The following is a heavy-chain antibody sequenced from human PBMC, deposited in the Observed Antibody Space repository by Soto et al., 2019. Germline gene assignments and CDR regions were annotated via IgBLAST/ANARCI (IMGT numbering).Heavy chain of an antibody. D-gene: IGHD4-17*01. J-gene: IGHJ6*02. Sequence: GGSLRLSCAASGFTFSSYWMHWVRQAPGKGLVWVSRINSDGSSTSYADPVKGRFTISRDNAKNTLYLQMNSLRAEDTAVYYCARDQDWMSYGRRGMDVWGQGTTVTVSS. CDR2: INSDGSST. CDR1: GFTFSSYW. CDR3: ARDQDWMSYGRRGMDV. V-gene: IGHV3-74*01.